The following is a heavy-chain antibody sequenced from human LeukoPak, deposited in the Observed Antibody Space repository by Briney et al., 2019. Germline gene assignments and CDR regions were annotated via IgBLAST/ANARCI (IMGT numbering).Heavy chain of an antibody. Sequence: SGTLSLTCAVSGGSISSSNWWSWVRQPPGKGLEWIGEIYHSGSTNYNPSLKSRVTISVDKSKNQFSLKLSSVTAADAAVYYCARVSVLLWFGEGAEYFDYWGQGTLVTVSS. CDR1: GGSISSSNW. CDR2: IYHSGST. J-gene: IGHJ4*02. D-gene: IGHD3-10*01. V-gene: IGHV4-4*02. CDR3: ARVSVLLWFGEGAEYFDY.